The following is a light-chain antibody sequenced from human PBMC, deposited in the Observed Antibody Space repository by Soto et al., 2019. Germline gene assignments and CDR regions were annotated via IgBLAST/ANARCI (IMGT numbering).Light chain of an antibody. CDR1: QGIRDA. V-gene: IGKV1-17*01. CDR3: LQHNSYPQT. Sequence: DIQMTQSPSSLSASVGDRVTITCRASQGIRDALGWYQQKPGKAPKRLIYAASSLQSGVPSRFSGSGSGTEFTLTISSLQPEDFATYYCLQHNSYPQTFVQGTKVEI. CDR2: AAS. J-gene: IGKJ1*01.